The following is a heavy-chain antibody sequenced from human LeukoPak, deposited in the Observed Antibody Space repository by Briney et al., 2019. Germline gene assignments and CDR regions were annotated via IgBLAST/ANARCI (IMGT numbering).Heavy chain of an antibody. Sequence: NAGGSLRLSCAASGFTFSSYGMHWVRQAPGQGLEWMGIINPSGGSTSYAQKFQGRVTMTRDMSTSTVYMELSSLRSEDTAVYYCARVGVGYSYGVLDYWGQGTLVTVSS. CDR1: GFTFSSYG. D-gene: IGHD5-18*01. V-gene: IGHV1-46*01. CDR3: ARVGVGYSYGVLDY. CDR2: INPSGGST. J-gene: IGHJ4*02.